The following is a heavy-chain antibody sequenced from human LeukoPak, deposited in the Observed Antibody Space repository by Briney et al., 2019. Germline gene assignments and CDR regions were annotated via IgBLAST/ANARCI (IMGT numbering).Heavy chain of an antibody. J-gene: IGHJ4*02. D-gene: IGHD1-26*01. Sequence: TGGSLRLSCAASGFTFSTYIMNWVRQAPGKGLEWISYIHSSSSSIYYADSVKGRFTISRDNAKNSLYLQMDSLRAEDTAVYYCARVRSGSLDYWGQGTLVTVSS. CDR1: GFTFSTYI. CDR2: IHSSSSSI. CDR3: ARVRSGSLDY. V-gene: IGHV3-48*01.